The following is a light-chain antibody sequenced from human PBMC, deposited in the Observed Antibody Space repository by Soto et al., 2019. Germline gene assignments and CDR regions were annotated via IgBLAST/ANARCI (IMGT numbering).Light chain of an antibody. CDR2: DAS. V-gene: IGKV1-33*01. CDR3: QQYNSFIKT. Sequence: DIQMTESPSSLSASVGDRVTITCQASQDISNYLNWYQQKLGKAPKILIYDASNLETGVPSRFSGSGSGTDFTLTISSLKPEDFETYYCQQYNSFIKTFGQGTKVDIK. CDR1: QDISNY. J-gene: IGKJ1*01.